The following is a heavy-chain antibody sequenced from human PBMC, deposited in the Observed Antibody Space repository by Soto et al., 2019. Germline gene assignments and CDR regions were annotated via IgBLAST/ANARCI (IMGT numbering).Heavy chain of an antibody. V-gene: IGHV1-69*19. J-gene: IGHJ4*02. CDR1: GGTFNTYA. CDR2: ISPMFGAA. Sequence: QVQLVQSGAEMKKPGSSVKVSCQSSGGTFNTYAMNWLRQAPGQGPEWMGDISPMFGAANYAPKFQGRVTITADESTGTSYMQLSSLTSEDTALYFCAREVQVHTPAFAYWGQGTLVTVSS. CDR3: AREVQVHTPAFAY.